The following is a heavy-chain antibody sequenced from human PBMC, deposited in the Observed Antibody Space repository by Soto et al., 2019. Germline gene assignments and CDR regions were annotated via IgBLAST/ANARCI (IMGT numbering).Heavy chain of an antibody. J-gene: IGHJ4*02. Sequence: QVQLVESGPEVQMPGAPVKVSCKTSGYIFTAYGLAWLRQAPGQRPEWMGWVSTNDDRTNYAQKFQGRVTMTTDRSTTTTSMELRSLRPDDTAVYYCARELNTESSAYYSFAFWGQGTLVTVSS. V-gene: IGHV1-18*01. CDR2: VSTNDDRT. CDR1: GYIFTAYG. CDR3: ARELNTESSAYYSFAF. D-gene: IGHD3-22*01.